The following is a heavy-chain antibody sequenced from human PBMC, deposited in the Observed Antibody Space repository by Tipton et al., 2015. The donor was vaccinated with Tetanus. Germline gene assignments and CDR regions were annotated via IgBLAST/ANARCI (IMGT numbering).Heavy chain of an antibody. D-gene: IGHD6-13*01. J-gene: IGHJ4*02. V-gene: IGHV4-30-2*01. CDR2: IYQTGST. Sequence: TLSLTCNVTGALLTTGGYSWGWIRQPPGQGLEWIGYIYQTGSTYFHPSLRSRLTMSFKMSKNQFSLKLTSVTAADTAVYYCARGWGSSWYYFDYWGQGILVTVSS. CDR3: ARGWGSSWYYFDY. CDR1: GALLTTGGYS.